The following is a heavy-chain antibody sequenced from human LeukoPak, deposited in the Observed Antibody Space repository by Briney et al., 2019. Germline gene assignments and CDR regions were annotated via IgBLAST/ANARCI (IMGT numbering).Heavy chain of an antibody. CDR1: GYTFTGYY. D-gene: IGHD6-19*01. J-gene: IGHJ6*02. CDR2: INPNSGGT. CDR3: AIIAVTNYYYYYGMDV. Sequence: ASVKVSCKASGYTFTGYYMHWVRQAPGQGLEWMGWINPNSGGTNYAQKFQGKVTMTRDTSISTAYMELSRLRSDDTAVYYCAIIAVTNYYYYYGMDVWGQGTTVTVSS. V-gene: IGHV1-2*02.